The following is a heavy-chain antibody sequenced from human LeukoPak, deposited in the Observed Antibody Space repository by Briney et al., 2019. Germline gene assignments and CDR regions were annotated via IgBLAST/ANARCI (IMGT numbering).Heavy chain of an antibody. CDR1: GFTFGNYW. J-gene: IGHJ4*02. Sequence: GGSLRLSCAASGFTFGNYWMAWVRQAPGKGPEWVASIKFDESEKHYVDSVKGRFTISRDTAKNSLYLQMNSLGAEDTAVYFCTRVTTNGYFEYWGQGTLVTVSS. V-gene: IGHV3-7*04. CDR2: IKFDESEK. CDR3: TRVTTNGYFEY. D-gene: IGHD1-1*01.